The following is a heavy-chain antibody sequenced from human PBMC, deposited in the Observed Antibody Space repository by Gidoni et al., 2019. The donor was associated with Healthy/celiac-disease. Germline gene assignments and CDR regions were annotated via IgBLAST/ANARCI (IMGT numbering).Heavy chain of an antibody. CDR3: ASDEVATIHGGIGY. Sequence: QVQLQVTGSGVVKPSQTLSVSCTVAGGFTSSGGYYWSWIRQQRGKGLELIGYSYYSGSTYYNPSLKIRVTISVATSKNQFYLKLSSVTAADTAVYYCASDEVATIHGGIGYWGQGTLVTVSS. CDR2: SYYSGST. CDR1: GGFTSSGGYY. D-gene: IGHD5-12*01. V-gene: IGHV4-31*03. J-gene: IGHJ4*02.